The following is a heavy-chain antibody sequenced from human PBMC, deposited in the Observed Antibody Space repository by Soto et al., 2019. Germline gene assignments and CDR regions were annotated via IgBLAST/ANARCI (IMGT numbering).Heavy chain of an antibody. D-gene: IGHD3-16*01. J-gene: IGHJ6*02. CDR3: ARSGGYYYYYGMDV. CDR2: IDPSDSYT. Sequence: GPALQISGNGSVDSSTSSLRGWVRQMPGKGLEWMGRIDPSDSYTNYSPSFQGHVTISADKSISTAYLQWSSLKASDTAMYYCARSGGYYYYYGMDVWGQGTTVTVSS. CDR1: VDSSTSSL. V-gene: IGHV5-10-1*01.